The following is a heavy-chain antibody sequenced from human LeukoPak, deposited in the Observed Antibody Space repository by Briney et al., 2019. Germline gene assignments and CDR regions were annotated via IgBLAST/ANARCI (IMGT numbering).Heavy chain of an antibody. Sequence: SVKVSCKASGGTFSSYAISWVRQAPGQGLEWMGGIIPIFGTANYAQKFQGRVTITADKSTSTAYMELSSLRSEDTAVYYCARRGTYQNWFDSWGQGTLVTVSS. V-gene: IGHV1-69*06. D-gene: IGHD3-16*01. CDR1: GGTFSSYA. J-gene: IGHJ5*01. CDR2: IIPIFGTA. CDR3: ARRGTYQNWFDS.